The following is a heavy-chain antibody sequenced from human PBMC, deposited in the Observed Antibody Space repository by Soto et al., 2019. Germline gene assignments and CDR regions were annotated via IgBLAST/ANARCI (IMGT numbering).Heavy chain of an antibody. CDR1: GFTFSSYG. CDR2: ISYDGSNK. D-gene: IGHD3-22*01. Sequence: QVQLVESGGGVVQPGRSLRLSCAASGFTFSSYGMHWVRQAPGKGLEWVAVISYDGSNKYYADSVKGRFTISRDNSKNTLYLPMNSLRAEDTAVYYCATDYYDSSGYYYGGGYWGQGTLVTVSS. CDR3: ATDYYDSSGYYYGGGY. J-gene: IGHJ4*02. V-gene: IGHV3-30*03.